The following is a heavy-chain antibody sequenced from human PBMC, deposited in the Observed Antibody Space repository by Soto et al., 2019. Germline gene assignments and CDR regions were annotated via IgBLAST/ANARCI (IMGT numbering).Heavy chain of an antibody. D-gene: IGHD4-17*01. V-gene: IGHV4-31*03. CDR3: ARWDYGDYPSRTTYSNWIDP. CDR1: GGSISSGGYY. J-gene: IGHJ5*02. Sequence: PSETLSLTCTVSGGSISSGGYYWSWIRQHPGKGLEWIGYIYYSGSTYYNPSLKSRVTISVDTSKNQFSLKLSSVTAADTAVYYCARWDYGDYPSRTTYSNWIDPSGQGTLVTVSS. CDR2: IYYSGST.